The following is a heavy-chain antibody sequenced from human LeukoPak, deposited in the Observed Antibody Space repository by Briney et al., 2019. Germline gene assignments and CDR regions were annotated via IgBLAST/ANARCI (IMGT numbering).Heavy chain of an antibody. CDR2: ISSSSSYI. Sequence: GGSLRLSCAASGFTFSSYSMNWVRQAPGKGLEWVSSISSSSSYIYYADSVKGRFTISRDNAKNSLYLQMNSLRAEDTAVYYCARQQFGYSFTIAFDIWGQGTMVTASS. V-gene: IGHV3-21*01. D-gene: IGHD5-18*01. J-gene: IGHJ3*02. CDR3: ARQQFGYSFTIAFDI. CDR1: GFTFSSYS.